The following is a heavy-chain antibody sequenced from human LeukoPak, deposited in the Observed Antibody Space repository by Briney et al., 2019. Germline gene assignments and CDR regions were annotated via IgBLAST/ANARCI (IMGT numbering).Heavy chain of an antibody. D-gene: IGHD3-3*01. J-gene: IGHJ5*01. CDR3: ARDQIFGVVIIEDWFDS. CDR2: ISAYNGNT. CDR1: GYTFTSYG. Sequence: ASVKVSCKASGYTFTSYGISWVRQAPGQGLEWMGWISAYNGNTNYAQKLQGRVTMTTDTSTSTAYMELRSLRSDDTAVYYCARDQIFGVVIIEDWFDSWGQGTLVTVSS. V-gene: IGHV1-18*01.